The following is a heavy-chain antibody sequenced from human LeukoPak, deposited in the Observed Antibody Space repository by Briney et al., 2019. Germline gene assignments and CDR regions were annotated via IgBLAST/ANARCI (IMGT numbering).Heavy chain of an antibody. D-gene: IGHD3-3*01. CDR1: GGSISSYY. Sequence: PSETLSLTCTVSGGSISSYYWSWIRQPAGKGLEWIGRIYTSGSTNYNPSLKSRVTMSVDTSKNQFSLKLSSVTAADTAVYYCAREINEWSLSYFDYWGQGTLVTVSS. V-gene: IGHV4-4*07. CDR2: IYTSGST. CDR3: AREINEWSLSYFDY. J-gene: IGHJ4*02.